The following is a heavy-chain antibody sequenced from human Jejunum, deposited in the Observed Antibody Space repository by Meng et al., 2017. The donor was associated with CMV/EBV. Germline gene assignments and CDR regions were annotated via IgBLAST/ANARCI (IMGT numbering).Heavy chain of an antibody. CDR3: ASFPPPGKQWLVTDY. Sequence: GQGLWRPSGPPPLTCAVSRGSISSRNGWSWVRQPPGKGLEWIGEIYHSGSTNYNPSLKSRVTISVDKSKTQFSLKLSSVTAADTAVYYCASFPPPGKQWLVTDYWGQGTLVTVSS. J-gene: IGHJ4*02. V-gene: IGHV4-4*02. CDR2: IYHSGST. CDR1: RGSISSRNG. D-gene: IGHD6-19*01.